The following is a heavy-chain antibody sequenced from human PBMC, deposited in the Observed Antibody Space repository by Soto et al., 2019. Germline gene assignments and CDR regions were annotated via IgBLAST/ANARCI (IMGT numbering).Heavy chain of an antibody. CDR3: AHSGDVWSGYYMDV. CDR2: IYWDDDK. D-gene: IGHD3-3*01. J-gene: IGHJ6*03. V-gene: IGHV2-5*02. Sequence: QITLKESGPTLVKPTQTLTLTCTFSGFSLSTSGVGVGWIRHPPGKALEWLALIYWDDDKRYSPSLKSRLTITKDTSKNRVVLTMTNMDPVDTATYYCAHSGDVWSGYYMDVWGKGTTVTVSS. CDR1: GFSLSTSGVG.